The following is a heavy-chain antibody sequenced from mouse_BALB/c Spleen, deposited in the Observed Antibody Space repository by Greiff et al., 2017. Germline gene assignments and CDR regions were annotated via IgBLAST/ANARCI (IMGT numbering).Heavy chain of an antibody. V-gene: IGHV14-3*02. J-gene: IGHJ4*01. Sequence: EVQLQQSGAELVKPGASVKLSCTASGFNIKVTYMHWVKQRPEQGLEWIGRIDPANGNTKYDPKFQGKATITADTSSNTAYLQLSSLTSEDTAVYYCARHGYDAMDYGGQGTGVTV. CDR2: IDPANGNT. CDR3: ARHGYDAMDY. CDR1: GFNIKVTY.